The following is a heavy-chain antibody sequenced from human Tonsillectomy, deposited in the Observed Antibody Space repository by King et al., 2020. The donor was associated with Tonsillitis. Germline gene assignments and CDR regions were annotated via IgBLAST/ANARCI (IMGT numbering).Heavy chain of an antibody. D-gene: IGHD3-10*01. Sequence: VQLVESGAEGKKPGESLKISCKGSGYTFTNYWIGWVRQMPGKGLEWMGIIYPGDSDTRYSPSFRGQVIISADKSVSTAYLQWSSLKASDTAMYYCARPIRQPFVPHFDNWGQGTLVTVSS. CDR1: GYTFTNYW. CDR3: ARPIRQPFVPHFDN. CDR2: IYPGDSDT. V-gene: IGHV5-51*01. J-gene: IGHJ4*02.